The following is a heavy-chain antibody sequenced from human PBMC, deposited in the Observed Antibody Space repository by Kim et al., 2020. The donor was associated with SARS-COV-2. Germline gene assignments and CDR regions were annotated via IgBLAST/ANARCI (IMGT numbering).Heavy chain of an antibody. J-gene: IGHJ6*02. CDR1: GFTFSSYG. Sequence: GGSLSLSCAASGFTFSSYGMHWVRQAPGKGLEWVAVISYDGSNKYYADSVKGRFTISRDNSKNTLYLQMNSLRAEDTAVYYCAKERGTAPDFDYYGMDVWGQGTTVTVSS. CDR3: AKERGTAPDFDYYGMDV. V-gene: IGHV3-30*18. D-gene: IGHD2-21*02. CDR2: ISYDGSNK.